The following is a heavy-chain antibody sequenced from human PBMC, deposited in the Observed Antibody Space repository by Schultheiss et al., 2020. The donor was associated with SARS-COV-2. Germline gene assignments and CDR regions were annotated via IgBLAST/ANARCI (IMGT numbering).Heavy chain of an antibody. D-gene: IGHD6-19*01. Sequence: SQTLSLTCTVSGGSISSSSYYWGWIRQPPGKGLEWIGSIYYSGSTYYNPSLKSRVTISVDTSKNQFSLKLSSVTAADTAVYYCASPVFSGYSSGWYGFLDYYYGMDVWGQGTTVTVSS. V-gene: IGHV4-39*01. CDR2: IYYSGST. J-gene: IGHJ6*02. CDR1: GGSISSSSYY. CDR3: ASPVFSGYSSGWYGFLDYYYGMDV.